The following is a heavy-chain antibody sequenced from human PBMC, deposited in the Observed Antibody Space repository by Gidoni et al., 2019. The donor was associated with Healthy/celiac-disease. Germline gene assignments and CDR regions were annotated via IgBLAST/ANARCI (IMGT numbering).Heavy chain of an antibody. CDR3: TTDTLDSVVVAATLHYYYYGMDV. J-gene: IGHJ6*02. Sequence: EVQLVESGGGLVKPGGSLRLSCAASGFTFSNAWMRWVRQAPGKGLEWVGRIKSKTDGGTTDYAAPVKGRFTISRDDSKNTLYLQMNSLKTEDTAVYYCTTDTLDSVVVAATLHYYYYGMDVWGQGTTVTVSS. CDR1: GFTFSNAW. D-gene: IGHD2-15*01. CDR2: IKSKTDGGTT. V-gene: IGHV3-15*01.